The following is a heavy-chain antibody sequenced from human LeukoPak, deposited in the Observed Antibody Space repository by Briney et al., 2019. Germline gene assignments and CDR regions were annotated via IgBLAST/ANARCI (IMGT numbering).Heavy chain of an antibody. Sequence: GGSLRLYCAASGFTFSSYSMIWVRQAPGMERVWVSSISSSNSYIYYADSVKGPFTISRDNAKNSLYLQMNSLRAEDTAVYYCARLGQQRIDYWGQGTLVTVSS. V-gene: IGHV3-21*01. CDR3: ARLGQQRIDY. CDR1: GFTFSSYS. CDR2: ISSSNSYI. J-gene: IGHJ4*02. D-gene: IGHD6-13*01.